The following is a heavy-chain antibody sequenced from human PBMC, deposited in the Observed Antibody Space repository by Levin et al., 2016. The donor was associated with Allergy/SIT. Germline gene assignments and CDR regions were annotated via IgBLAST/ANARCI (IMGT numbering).Heavy chain of an antibody. Sequence: VRQMPGKGLEWVANIKQDGSEKYYVDSVKGRFTISRDNAKNSLYLQMNSLRAEDTAVYYCARVDYDFWSGYYGYYYYYGMGVWGQGTTVTVSS. CDR2: IKQDGSEK. V-gene: IGHV3-7*05. D-gene: IGHD3-3*01. CDR3: ARVDYDFWSGYYGYYYYYGMGV. J-gene: IGHJ6*02.